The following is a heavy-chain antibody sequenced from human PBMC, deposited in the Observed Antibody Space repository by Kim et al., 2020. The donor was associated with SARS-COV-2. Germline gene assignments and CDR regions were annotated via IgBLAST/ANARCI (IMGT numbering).Heavy chain of an antibody. Sequence: GGSLRLSCAASGFTFSNYGMHWVRQAPGKGLEWVAVISYDGSNKYYADSVKGQFNISRDNSKNTLYLQMNSLRAEDTAVYYCAKDPDYFGSGSYYSPDY. CDR2: ISYDGSNK. V-gene: IGHV3-30*18. D-gene: IGHD3-10*01. CDR3: AKDPDYFGSGSYYSPDY. CDR1: GFTFSNYG. J-gene: IGHJ4*01.